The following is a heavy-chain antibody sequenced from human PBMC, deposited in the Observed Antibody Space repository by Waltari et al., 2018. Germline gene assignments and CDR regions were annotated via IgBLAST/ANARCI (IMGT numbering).Heavy chain of an antibody. J-gene: IGHJ5*01. CDR1: GYSFSNYD. CDR3: TTWRVVGGTGWFDS. CDR2: ISTSGGNT. Sequence: EVQLLESGRSLVQPGGSMRLYCAVSGYSFSNYDMTWVRQAPGKGLEWGSGISTSGGNTYYADSVKGRFAISRDNSRNTLHLQMNGLRAEDTAIYYFTTWRVVGGTGWFDSWGQGTLVTVSS. V-gene: IGHV3-23*01. D-gene: IGHD2-15*01.